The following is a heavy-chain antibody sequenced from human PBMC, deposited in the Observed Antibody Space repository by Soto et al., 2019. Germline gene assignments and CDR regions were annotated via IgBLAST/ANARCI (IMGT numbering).Heavy chain of an antibody. Sequence: GGSLRLSCAASGFTFSDFWMNWVRQAPGKGLEWVAYISADGRETNHVDSVKGRFTISRDNAKNSVYLQMNSLRAEDTAVYYCARWPRLLDSWGQGTLVTVSS. J-gene: IGHJ4*02. V-gene: IGHV3-7*01. D-gene: IGHD6-6*01. CDR3: ARWPRLLDS. CDR2: ISADGRET. CDR1: GFTFSDFW.